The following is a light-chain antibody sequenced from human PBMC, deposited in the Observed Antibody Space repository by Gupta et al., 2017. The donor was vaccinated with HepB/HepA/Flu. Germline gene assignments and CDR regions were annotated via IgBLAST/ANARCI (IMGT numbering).Light chain of an antibody. CDR1: QSVLYSSNNKNY. V-gene: IGKV4-1*01. Sequence: DIVMTPSPDSLAVALGERANINCKSSQSVLYSSNNKNYLAWYQQKPGQPPKLLIYWAPTRESGVPDRFSGSGSGTDFTLTISSLQAEDVAVYYCQQYYSTLLTFGGGTKVEIK. J-gene: IGKJ4*01. CDR3: QQYYSTLLT. CDR2: WAP.